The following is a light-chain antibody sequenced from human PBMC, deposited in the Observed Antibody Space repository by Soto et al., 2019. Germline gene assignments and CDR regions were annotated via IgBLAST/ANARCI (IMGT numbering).Light chain of an antibody. CDR2: EVT. V-gene: IGLV2-14*01. CDR1: SSDVGAYNF. Sequence: QSVLTQPASVSGSPGQSITISCTGTSSDVGAYNFVSWYQHHPGRAPKLIIYEVTIRPSGVSNRFSGSKSGNTASLTISGLQAEDEADYYCSSYTTSAPYVFGIGTKVTLL. J-gene: IGLJ1*01. CDR3: SSYTTSAPYV.